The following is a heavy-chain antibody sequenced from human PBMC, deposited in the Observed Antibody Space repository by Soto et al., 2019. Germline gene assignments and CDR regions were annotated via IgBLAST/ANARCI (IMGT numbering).Heavy chain of an antibody. J-gene: IGHJ4*02. CDR3: ARDNNWSFDY. V-gene: IGHV3-74*01. CDR1: GFIVSSHW. D-gene: IGHD1-1*01. CDR2: IGPDGSNI. Sequence: PGGSLRLACAASGFIVSSHWMHWVRQAPGKGLVGVSHIGPDGSNIWEADSVQGRFTISRDNARNRLYLQMDSLRDEDTAIYYCARDNNWSFDYWGQGILVSVSS.